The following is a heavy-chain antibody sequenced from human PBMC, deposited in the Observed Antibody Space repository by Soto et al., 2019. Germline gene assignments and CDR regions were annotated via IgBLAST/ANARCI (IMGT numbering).Heavy chain of an antibody. D-gene: IGHD2-2*02. V-gene: IGHV3-23*01. CDR2: IRGSGGRT. Sequence: GGSLRLSCAASGFSFGNYGISWVRQAPGKGLEFFAGIRGSGGRTDYAESVKGRLNIYRVNSKNTLYLTTNSLRAEATAVSYCAKALDDYTSATDFWGQGTLVTASS. CDR1: GFSFGNYG. CDR3: AKALDDYTSATDF. J-gene: IGHJ4*02.